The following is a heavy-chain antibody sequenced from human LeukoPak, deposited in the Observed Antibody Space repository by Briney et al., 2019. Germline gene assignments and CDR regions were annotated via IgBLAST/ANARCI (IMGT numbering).Heavy chain of an antibody. CDR3: ASFGGSYLHFDY. J-gene: IGHJ4*02. Sequence: SETLSLTCTVSGGSISSSSYYWGWIRQPPGKGLEWIGGIYYSGSTYYNPSLKSRVTISVDTSKNQFSLKLSSVTAADTAVYYCASFGGSYLHFDYWGQGTLVTVSS. D-gene: IGHD1-26*01. CDR2: IYYSGST. V-gene: IGHV4-39*01. CDR1: GGSISSSSYY.